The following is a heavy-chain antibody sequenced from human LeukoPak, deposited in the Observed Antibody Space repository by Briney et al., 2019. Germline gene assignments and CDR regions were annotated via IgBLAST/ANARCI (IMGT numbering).Heavy chain of an antibody. CDR2: IYYSGST. J-gene: IGHJ3*02. CDR1: GGSFSGYY. Sequence: SETLSLTCAVYGGSFSGYYWSWIRQHPGKGLEWIGYIYYSGSTYYNPSLKSRVTISVDTSKNQFSLKLSSVTAADTAVYYCARDSARPRAFDIWGQGTMVTVSS. D-gene: IGHD6-6*01. CDR3: ARDSARPRAFDI. V-gene: IGHV4-31*11.